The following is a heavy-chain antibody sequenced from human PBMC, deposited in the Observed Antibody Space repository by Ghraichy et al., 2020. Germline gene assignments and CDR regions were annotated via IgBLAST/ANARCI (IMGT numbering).Heavy chain of an antibody. J-gene: IGHJ3*02. CDR3: ARAEGLRFLEWLSPHDAFDI. V-gene: IGHV1-8*01. D-gene: IGHD3-3*01. CDR1: GYTFTSYD. CDR2: MNPNSGNT. Sequence: ASVKVSCKASGYTFTSYDINWVRQATGQGLEWMGWMNPNSGNTGYAQKFQGRVTMTRNTSISTAYMELSSLRSEDTAVYYCARAEGLRFLEWLSPHDAFDIWGQGTMVTVSS.